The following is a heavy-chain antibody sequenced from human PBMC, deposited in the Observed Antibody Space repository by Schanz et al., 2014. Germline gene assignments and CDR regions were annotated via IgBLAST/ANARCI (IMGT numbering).Heavy chain of an antibody. D-gene: IGHD6-13*01. CDR3: TKEDATALWYFEH. V-gene: IGHV3-23*01. J-gene: IGHJ4*02. Sequence: ESGGALVQPGGSLRLSCAASGFTFSSYAMSWVRQAPGKGLEWVAIIDGRGITTFYADSVKGRFTISRDNAKNLVVLQMNSLRVDDTAVYYCTKEDATALWYFEHWGQGTLVTVSS. CDR1: GFTFSSYA. CDR2: IDGRGITT.